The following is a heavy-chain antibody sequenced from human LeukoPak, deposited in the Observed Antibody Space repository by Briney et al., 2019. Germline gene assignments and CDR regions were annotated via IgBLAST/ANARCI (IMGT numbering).Heavy chain of an antibody. CDR2: ISDSGRT. Sequence: GGSLTLTCAVSGCTFSSYAMSWVRPAPGRGREGVSAISDSGRTSHADSVKSRFPISRDSSKNTLFLQMNRLRPEDAAVYYCAKAPVTTCRGAYCYPFDYWGQGTLVTVSS. D-gene: IGHD2-21*01. CDR1: GCTFSSYA. CDR3: AKAPVTTCRGAYCYPFDY. V-gene: IGHV3-23*01. J-gene: IGHJ4*02.